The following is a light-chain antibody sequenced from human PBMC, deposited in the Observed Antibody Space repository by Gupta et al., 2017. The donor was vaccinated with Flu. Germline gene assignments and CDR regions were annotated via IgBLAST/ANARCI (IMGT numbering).Light chain of an antibody. V-gene: IGLV1-40*01. CDR3: QSYDSSLSGWV. CDR1: SSNIGIGFP. CDR2: GNS. Sequence: QSVLTQPPSVSGAPGQSVIISCTGTSSNIGIGFPVHWYQHLPRTAPKLLIFGNSNRPSGVPNRFSGSKSGTSASLAIAGLQAEDEADYYCQSYDSSLSGWVFGGGTRLTVL. J-gene: IGLJ3*02.